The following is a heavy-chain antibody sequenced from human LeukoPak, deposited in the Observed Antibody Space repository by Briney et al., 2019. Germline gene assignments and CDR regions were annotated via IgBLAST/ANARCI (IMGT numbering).Heavy chain of an antibody. CDR1: GYTFTSYG. D-gene: IGHD1-1*01. V-gene: IGHV1-18*01. J-gene: IGHJ4*02. CDR3: ARGYSSTMRTTGNDY. Sequence: ASVKVSCKASGYTFTSYGISWVRQAPGQGLEWMGWISAYNGNTNYAQKLQGRVTMTTDTSTSTAYMELYSLRSDDTAVYYCARGYSSTMRTTGNDYWGQGTLVTVSS. CDR2: ISAYNGNT.